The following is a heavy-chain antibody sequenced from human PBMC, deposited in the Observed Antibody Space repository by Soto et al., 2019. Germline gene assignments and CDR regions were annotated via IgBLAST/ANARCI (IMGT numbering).Heavy chain of an antibody. CDR2: IIPIFGTA. D-gene: IGHD3-22*01. J-gene: IGHJ4*02. V-gene: IGHV1-69*13. CDR1: GGTFSSYA. CDR3: ARFLHYYFSSGYPPYYFVY. Sequence: GASVKVSCKASGGTFSSYAISWVRQAPGQGLEWMGGIIPIFGTANYAQKFQGRVTITADESTSTAYMELSSLRSEDTAVYYCARFLHYYFSSGYPPYYFVYRGQGILVTVSS.